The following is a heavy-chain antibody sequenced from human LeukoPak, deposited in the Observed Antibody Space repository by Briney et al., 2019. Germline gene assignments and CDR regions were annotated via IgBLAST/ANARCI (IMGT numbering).Heavy chain of an antibody. CDR3: GRRTYYDTLTGYNYWYFDL. V-gene: IGHV4-59*01. CDR2: INYSGSS. Sequence: SETLSLTCTVSGGSISSYFWSWIRQPPGKGLEWIGYINYSGSSDYNPSLKSRVTFSVDTSKNQFSLRLSSVTAADTAVYYCGRRTYYDTLTGYNYWYFDLWGRDTLVTVSS. CDR1: GGSISSYF. J-gene: IGHJ2*01. D-gene: IGHD3-9*01.